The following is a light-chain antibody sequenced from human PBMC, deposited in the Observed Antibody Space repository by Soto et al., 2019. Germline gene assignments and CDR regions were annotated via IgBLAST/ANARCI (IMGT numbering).Light chain of an antibody. V-gene: IGLV1-40*01. CDR1: SYNIGAGYD. CDR3: QSFDSSLSGSV. Sequence: QSVLTQPPSVSGAPGQRVTISCIGSSYNIGAGYDVHWYQQLPGTAPKLLIYGNNNRPSGVPDRFSGSKSGTSASLAIAGLQAEDDADYYCQSFDSSLSGSVFGGGTKLTVL. CDR2: GNN. J-gene: IGLJ3*02.